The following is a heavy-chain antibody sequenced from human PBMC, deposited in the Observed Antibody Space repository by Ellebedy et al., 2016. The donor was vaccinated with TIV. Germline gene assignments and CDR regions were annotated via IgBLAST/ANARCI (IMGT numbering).Heavy chain of an antibody. J-gene: IGHJ4*02. Sequence: AASVKVSCKVSGYTLTELSMHWVRQAPGKGLEWMGGFDPEDGETIYAQKFQGRVTITADKSTSTAYMELSSLRSEDTAVYYCARDGLGGSYYRVEEIDYWGQGTLVTVSS. V-gene: IGHV1-24*01. CDR1: GYTLTELS. CDR3: ARDGLGGSYYRVEEIDY. D-gene: IGHD1-26*01. CDR2: FDPEDGET.